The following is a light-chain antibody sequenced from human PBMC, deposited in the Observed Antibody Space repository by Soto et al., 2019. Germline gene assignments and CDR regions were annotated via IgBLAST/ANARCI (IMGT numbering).Light chain of an antibody. V-gene: IGLV2-8*01. J-gene: IGLJ1*01. CDR3: RGYAGGPYV. CDR1: SSDVGGYNY. CDR2: EVN. Sequence: QSALTQPPSASGSPGQSVTISCTGTSSDVGGYNYVSWYQQHPGKAPKLMISEVNKRPSGVPDRFSGSKSGNTASLTVSGLQAEDEADYCCRGYAGGPYVFGTGTKLTVL.